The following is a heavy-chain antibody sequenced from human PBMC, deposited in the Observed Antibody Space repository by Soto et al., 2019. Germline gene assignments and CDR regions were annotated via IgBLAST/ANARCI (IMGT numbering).Heavy chain of an antibody. V-gene: IGHV3-23*01. CDR1: GFTFSIYA. CDR2: IGGNDGST. Sequence: EQHLLESGGGLVQPGGSLGLSCVASGFTFSIYAMTWVRQAPGKGLEWVSAIGGNDGSTFYADSVKGRFTISRDNSKNTLYLQMDSLRAEDTAVYYCAKRGYCSGASCGFDYWGQGTLVTVSS. D-gene: IGHD2-15*01. CDR3: AKRGYCSGASCGFDY. J-gene: IGHJ4*02.